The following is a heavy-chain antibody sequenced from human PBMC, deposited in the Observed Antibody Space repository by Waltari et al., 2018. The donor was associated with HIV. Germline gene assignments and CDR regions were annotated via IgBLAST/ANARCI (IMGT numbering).Heavy chain of an antibody. D-gene: IGHD6-13*01. CDR2: INHSGST. J-gene: IGHJ6*02. V-gene: IGHV4-34*01. CDR3: ARGGDSTPPDYYYYGMDV. CDR1: GGSFSGYY. Sequence: QVQLQQWGAGLLKPSETLSPTCAVYGGSFSGYYWRWIRQPPGKGLEWIGEINHSGSTIYNPSLKSRVTISVDTSKNQFSLKLSSVTAADTAVYYCARGGDSTPPDYYYYGMDVWGQGTTVTVSS.